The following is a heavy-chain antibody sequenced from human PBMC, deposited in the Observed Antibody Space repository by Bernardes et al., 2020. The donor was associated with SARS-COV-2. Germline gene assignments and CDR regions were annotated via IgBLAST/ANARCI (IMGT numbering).Heavy chain of an antibody. CDR1: GGSISGYY. CDR3: ARHGAGEDLSYFDY. V-gene: IGHV4-59*01. J-gene: IGHJ4*02. CDR2: IDNRGNT. Sequence: SEILSLNCTVSGGSISGYYLSWIRQAPEMRLEWIGYIDNRGNTKFNPSLKSRVTISVDTSKNQFSLKVTSVTAADTAMYYCARHGAGEDLSYFDYWGRGTLVTVSS. D-gene: IGHD3-16*01.